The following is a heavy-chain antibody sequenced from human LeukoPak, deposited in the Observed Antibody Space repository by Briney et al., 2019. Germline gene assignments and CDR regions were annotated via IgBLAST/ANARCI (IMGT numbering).Heavy chain of an antibody. CDR3: VGGRVAPRPSGY. CDR2: ISSSGSTI. CDR1: RFTPSSYE. D-gene: IGHD6-6*01. J-gene: IGHJ4*02. Sequence: GGSLRLSCAASRFTPSSYEMDAVRQAPGKGLEWISYISSSGSTIYYADSVKGRFTISRDNAKNSLYLQMNSLNAEDTAVYYCVGGRVAPRPSGYWGQGTLVTVSS. V-gene: IGHV3-48*03.